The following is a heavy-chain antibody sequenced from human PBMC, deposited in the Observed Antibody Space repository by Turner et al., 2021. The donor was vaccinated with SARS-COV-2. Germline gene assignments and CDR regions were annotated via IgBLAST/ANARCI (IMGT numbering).Heavy chain of an antibody. CDR2: ISFTGNT. J-gene: IGHJ4*02. Sequence: QVQLQESGPGLAKPSETLSITCPVSGGSMTDYSCNWIRQPPGKTLEWIGYISFTGNTIYNPSLESRLTISLDTSKNQFSLMLTSVTAADTAVYYCARGVGDSGYGLWLDYLGQGTLVTVSS. D-gene: IGHD5-12*01. CDR3: ARGVGDSGYGLWLDY. V-gene: IGHV4-59*01. CDR1: GGSMTDYS.